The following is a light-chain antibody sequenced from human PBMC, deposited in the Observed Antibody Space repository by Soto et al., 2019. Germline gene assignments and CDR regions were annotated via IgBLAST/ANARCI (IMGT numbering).Light chain of an antibody. V-gene: IGLV2-14*01. Sequence: QSVLTQPASVSGSTGQSITISCTGTTSDVGRYNYVSWYQQHPGKAPKLIIYDVSNRPSGVSNRFSGSKSGNTASLTISGLQAEDEADYYCNSYTSSSTYVFGTGTKVTV. CDR3: NSYTSSSTYV. CDR1: TSDVGRYNY. CDR2: DVS. J-gene: IGLJ1*01.